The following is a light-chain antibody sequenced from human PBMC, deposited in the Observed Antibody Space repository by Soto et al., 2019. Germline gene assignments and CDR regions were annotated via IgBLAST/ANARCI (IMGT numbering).Light chain of an antibody. CDR2: GAS. Sequence: EILMTQSPATLSVSPGDRATLSCRASQSVSNNLAWYQQRPGQAPRLLIYGASTRATGIPARFSGSGSGTEFTLTINSLQSEDFAVYYCQQHNNWPWTFGQGTKVDNK. CDR1: QSVSNN. CDR3: QQHNNWPWT. J-gene: IGKJ1*01. V-gene: IGKV3-15*01.